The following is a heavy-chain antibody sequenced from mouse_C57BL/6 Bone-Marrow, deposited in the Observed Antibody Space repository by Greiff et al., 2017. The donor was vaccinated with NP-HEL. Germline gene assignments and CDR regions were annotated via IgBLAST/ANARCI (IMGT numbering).Heavy chain of an antibody. CDR2: IDPNSGGT. V-gene: IGHV1-72*01. CDR1: GYTFTSYW. J-gene: IGHJ1*03. Sequence: QVQLQQPGADLVKPGASVKLSCKASGYTFTSYWMHWVKQRPGRGLEWIGRIDPNSGGTKFNEKFKTKATLTVDKPSSTAYMQLRSLTSEDSAVYYCARYYYGSRGWYFDVGCRGTTVTVSS. CDR3: ARYYYGSRGWYFDV. D-gene: IGHD1-1*01.